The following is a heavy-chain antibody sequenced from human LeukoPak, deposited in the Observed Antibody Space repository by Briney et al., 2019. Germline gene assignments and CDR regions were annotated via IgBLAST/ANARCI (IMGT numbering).Heavy chain of an antibody. J-gene: IGHJ3*02. Sequence: PGGSLRLSCAASGFTFDDYAMHWVRQAPGKGLEWVSGISWDSGSIGYADSVKGRFTISRDNAKNSLYLQINSLRAEDMALYYCAKDLGSSGWYDAFDIWGQGTMVTVSS. D-gene: IGHD6-19*01. CDR3: AKDLGSSGWYDAFDI. CDR2: ISWDSGSI. V-gene: IGHV3-9*03. CDR1: GFTFDDYA.